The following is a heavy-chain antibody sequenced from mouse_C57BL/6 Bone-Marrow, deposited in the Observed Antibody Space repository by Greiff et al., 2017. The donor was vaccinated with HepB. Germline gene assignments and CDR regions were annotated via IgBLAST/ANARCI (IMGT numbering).Heavy chain of an antibody. J-gene: IGHJ4*01. D-gene: IGHD1-1*01. CDR3: ARDYGSSLLGY. V-gene: IGHV1-64*01. CDR2: IHPNSGST. Sequence: QVQLQQPGAELVKPGASVKLSCKASGYTFTSYWMHWVKQRPGQGLEWIGMIHPNSGSTNYNEKFKSKATLTADKSSSTAYMQLSSLTSEDSAVYYCARDYGSSLLGYWGQGTSVTVSS. CDR1: GYTFTSYW.